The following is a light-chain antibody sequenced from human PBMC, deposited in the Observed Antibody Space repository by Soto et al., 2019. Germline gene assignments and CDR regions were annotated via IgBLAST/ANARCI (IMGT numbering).Light chain of an antibody. CDR3: HHYYGSLRGFA. J-gene: IGKJ2*01. CDR2: DTS. Sequence: ETVLAQSPGTLSLSPGERATLSCRASHNITNNYLAWYQQKPGQAPRLLIYDTSSRAIGIPDKFSGSGSGTDFTLAISRLEPEDFAVYYCHHYYGSLRGFALGQGTKVDIK. CDR1: HNITNNY. V-gene: IGKV3-20*01.